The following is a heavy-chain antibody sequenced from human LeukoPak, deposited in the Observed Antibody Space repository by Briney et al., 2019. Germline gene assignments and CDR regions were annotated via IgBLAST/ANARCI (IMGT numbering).Heavy chain of an antibody. V-gene: IGHV3-7*01. J-gene: IGHJ5*02. Sequence: GGSLRLSCAASGFTFTNHWMSWVRQAPGKGLGWVDNINQDGSEKFYVDSVKGRFTISRDNAKNSLYLQMNSLRAEDTAVYYCAEGTTAWGQGTLVTVSS. CDR3: AEGTTA. D-gene: IGHD2/OR15-2a*01. CDR2: INQDGSEK. CDR1: GFTFTNHW.